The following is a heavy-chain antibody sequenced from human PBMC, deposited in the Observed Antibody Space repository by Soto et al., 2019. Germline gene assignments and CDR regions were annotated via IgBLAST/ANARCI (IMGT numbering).Heavy chain of an antibody. V-gene: IGHV4-59*08. CDR3: ARGLGTVTRFTY. CDR2: IYYSGST. D-gene: IGHD4-17*01. J-gene: IGHJ1*01. CDR1: GGSISSYY. Sequence: SETLSLTCTVSGGSISSYYWSWIRQPPGKGLEWIGYIYYSGSTNYNPSLKSRVTISVDTSKNQFSLNLTSVTVADTAVYYCARGLGTVTRFTYWGQGTLVPVSS.